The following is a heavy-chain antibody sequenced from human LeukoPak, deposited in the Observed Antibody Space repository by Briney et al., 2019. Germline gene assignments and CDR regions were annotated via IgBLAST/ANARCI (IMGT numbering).Heavy chain of an antibody. CDR2: ISNDGSNK. J-gene: IGHJ5*02. CDR3: ARSDVDMAA. V-gene: IGHV3-30*03. Sequence: GGSLRLSCAASGFTFSTYGMHWVRQAPGKGLEWVAVISNDGSNKLYTDFVKGRFTISRDNSKNTLYLQMSSLRAEDTAVYYCARSDVDMAAWGQGTLVTVSS. D-gene: IGHD5-12*01. CDR1: GFTFSTYG.